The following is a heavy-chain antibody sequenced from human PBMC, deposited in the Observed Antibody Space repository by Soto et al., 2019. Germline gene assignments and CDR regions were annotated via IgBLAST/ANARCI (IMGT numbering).Heavy chain of an antibody. Sequence: PGGSLRLYCAASGFTFSSYSMNWVRQAPGKGLEWVSSISGSGNYTHYADFLRGRFTISRDNAKTSLYLQMNSLRAEDTAVYYCAREGINNYYAYYFVTWGQGTVITVFS. D-gene: IGHD3-10*01. CDR2: ISGSGNYT. CDR3: AREGINNYYAYYFVT. V-gene: IGHV3-21*01. J-gene: IGHJ4*02. CDR1: GFTFSSYS.